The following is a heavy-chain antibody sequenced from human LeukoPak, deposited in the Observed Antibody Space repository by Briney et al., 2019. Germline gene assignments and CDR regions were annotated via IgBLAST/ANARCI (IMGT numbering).Heavy chain of an antibody. CDR2: IYYSGST. CDR3: ARSSDTLGNRYYFDY. Sequence: SETLSLTCTVSGGSISSSSYYWGWIRQPPGKGLEWIGSIYYSGSTYYNPSLKSRVTISVDTSKNQFSLKLSSVTAADTAVYYCARSSDTLGNRYYFDYWGQGTLVTVSS. CDR1: GGSISSSSYY. V-gene: IGHV4-39*01. J-gene: IGHJ4*02. D-gene: IGHD7-27*01.